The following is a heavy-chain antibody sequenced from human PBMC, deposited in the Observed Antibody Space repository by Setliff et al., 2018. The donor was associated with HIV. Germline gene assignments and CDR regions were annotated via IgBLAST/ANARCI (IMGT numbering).Heavy chain of an antibody. CDR3: AKSTLKFGGSYRPDN. CDR2: LYSGGST. J-gene: IGHJ4*01. CDR1: GFTVSSNY. D-gene: IGHD3-16*02. V-gene: IGHV3-53*01. Sequence: GGSLRLSCAASGFTVSSNYMSWVRQAPGKGLEWVSVLYSGGSTYYADSVKGRFTISRDNSKNTVHLQMNSLRAEDTAVYYCAKSTLKFGGSYRPDNWGQGTLVTVSS.